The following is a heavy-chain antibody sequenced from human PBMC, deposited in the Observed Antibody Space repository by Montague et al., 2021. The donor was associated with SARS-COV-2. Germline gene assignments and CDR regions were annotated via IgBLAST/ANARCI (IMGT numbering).Heavy chain of an antibody. V-gene: IGHV3-23*03. CDR3: ARVGDIMAGFSLVHYDA. D-gene: IGHD5-12*01. CDR1: GFTFSSSP. Sequence: SLRLSCADSGFTFSSSPMSWVRQAPGKGLQWVSVIHSAGNRTNYGDSVEGRFTISRDNSKNTLYLQMNSLRAEDTALYYCARVGDIMAGFSLVHYDAWGQGTLVIVSS. J-gene: IGHJ5*02. CDR2: IHSAGNRT.